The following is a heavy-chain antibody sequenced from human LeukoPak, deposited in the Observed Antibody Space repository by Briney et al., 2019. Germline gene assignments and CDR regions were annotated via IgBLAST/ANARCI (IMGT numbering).Heavy chain of an antibody. CDR1: GYTFTSYD. Sequence: ASVKVSCKASGYTFTSYDINWVRQATGRGLEWMGWMNPNSGNTGYAQKFQGRITMTRNTSISTAHMELSSLRSEDTAVNYCARGPYYSGSGSYYMWDYWGQGTLVTVSS. CDR2: MNPNSGNT. V-gene: IGHV1-8*01. CDR3: ARGPYYSGSGSYYMWDY. D-gene: IGHD3-10*01. J-gene: IGHJ4*02.